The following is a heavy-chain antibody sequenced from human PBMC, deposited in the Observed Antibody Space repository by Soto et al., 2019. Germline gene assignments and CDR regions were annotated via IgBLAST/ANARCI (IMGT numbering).Heavy chain of an antibody. CDR3: AGLSYNWNEAGLAFDI. CDR1: GRSTSSYY. D-gene: IGHD1-20*01. CDR2: IYYSGGT. Sequence: SETLSLTCTVFGRSTSSYYWSWIRQPPGKGLEWIGYIYYSGGTNYNPSLKSRVTISVDTSKNQFSLKLSSVTAADTAVYYCAGLSYNWNEAGLAFDIWGQGTMVTV. J-gene: IGHJ3*02. V-gene: IGHV4-59*08.